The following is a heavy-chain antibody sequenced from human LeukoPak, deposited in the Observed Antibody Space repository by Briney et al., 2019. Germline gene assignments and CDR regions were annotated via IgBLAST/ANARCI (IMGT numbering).Heavy chain of an antibody. CDR1: GYSVSSDYY. J-gene: IGHJ6*03. Sequence: SETLSLTCAVSGYSVSSDYYWGWIRQPPGKGLEWIATIYHTGSTYYNPSLKSQVTISLDTSNNQFTLRLSPVTAADTAVYYCARGNTYYYYMDVWGKGTAVTVSS. V-gene: IGHV4-38-2*01. CDR2: IYHTGST. CDR3: ARGNTYYYYMDV. D-gene: IGHD2/OR15-2a*01.